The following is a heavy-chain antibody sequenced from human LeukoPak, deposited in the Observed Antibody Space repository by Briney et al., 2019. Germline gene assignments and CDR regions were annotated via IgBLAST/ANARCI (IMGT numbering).Heavy chain of an antibody. CDR2: IIPILGIA. CDR1: GGTFSSYA. D-gene: IGHD5-18*01. Sequence: SVKVSCKASGGTFSSYAISWVRQAPGQGLEWMGRIIPILGIANYAQKFQGRVTITADKSTSTAYMELSSLRSEDTAVYYCARDGDTAMVSDAFDIWGQGTMDTVSS. V-gene: IGHV1-69*04. CDR3: ARDGDTAMVSDAFDI. J-gene: IGHJ3*02.